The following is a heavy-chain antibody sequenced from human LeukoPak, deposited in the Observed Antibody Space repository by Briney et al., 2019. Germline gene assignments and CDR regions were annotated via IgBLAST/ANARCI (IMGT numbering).Heavy chain of an antibody. CDR2: TYYRSTWYN. CDR1: GDSVSSNSAA. J-gene: IGHJ4*02. CDR3: AREVSGYYDSSGYYYHFDY. Sequence: SQTLSLTSAISGDSVSSNSAAWNWIRQSPSRGLEWLGRTYYRSTWYNDYAVSVKSRITINPDTSKNQFSLQLNSVTPEDTAVYSCAREVSGYYDSSGYYYHFDYWGQGTLVTVSS. V-gene: IGHV6-1*01. D-gene: IGHD3-22*01.